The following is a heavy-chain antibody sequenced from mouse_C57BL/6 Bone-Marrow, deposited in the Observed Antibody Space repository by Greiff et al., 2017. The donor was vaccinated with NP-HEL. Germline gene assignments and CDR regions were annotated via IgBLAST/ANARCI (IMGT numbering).Heavy chain of an antibody. J-gene: IGHJ1*03. CDR1: GFTFSDYG. CDR2: ISSGSSTI. CDR3: ARPPYYYGSSYCWYFDV. Sequence: EVQRVESGGGLVKPGGSLKLSCAASGFTFSDYGMHWVRQAPEKGLEWVAYISSGSSTIYYADTVKGRFTISRDNAKNTLFLQMTSLRSEDTAMYYCARPPYYYGSSYCWYFDVWGTGTTVTVSS. D-gene: IGHD1-1*01. V-gene: IGHV5-17*01.